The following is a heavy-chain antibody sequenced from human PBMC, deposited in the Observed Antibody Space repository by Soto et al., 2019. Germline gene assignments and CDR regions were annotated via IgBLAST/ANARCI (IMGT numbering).Heavy chain of an antibody. CDR1: GFTFSSYA. D-gene: IGHD6-13*01. V-gene: IGHV3-23*01. CDR2: ISGSGGST. CDR3: ALSWRIAEAGNPNFGY. Sequence: GGSLRLSCAASGFTFSSYAMSWVRQAPGKGLEWVSAISGSGGSTYYANSVKGRFTISRDNSKNTLYLQMNSLRAEDTAVYYCALSWRIAEAGNPNFGYWGQGSLVGVSS. J-gene: IGHJ4*02.